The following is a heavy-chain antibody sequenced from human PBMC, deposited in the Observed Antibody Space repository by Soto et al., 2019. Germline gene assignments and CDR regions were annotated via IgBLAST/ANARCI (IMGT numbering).Heavy chain of an antibody. J-gene: IGHJ6*02. CDR1: GFTFSSYG. Sequence: QVQLVESGGGVVQPGRSLRLSCAASGFTFSSYGMHWVRQAPGKGLEWVAVIWYDGSNKYYADSVKGRFTISRDNSKNKLYLQMNSLRAEDTAVYYCARAGDPVSAMVSYYYYGMDVWGQGTTVTVSS. D-gene: IGHD5-18*01. V-gene: IGHV3-33*01. CDR2: IWYDGSNK. CDR3: ARAGDPVSAMVSYYYYGMDV.